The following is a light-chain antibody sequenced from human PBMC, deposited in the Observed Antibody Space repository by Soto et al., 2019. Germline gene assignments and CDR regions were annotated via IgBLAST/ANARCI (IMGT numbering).Light chain of an antibody. V-gene: IGKV3-20*01. Sequence: EIVLTQSPGTLSVSPGERVTLSCRASQTISSNNLAWYQQKPGQAPSLLIYGTSSRATGIPDRFSGSGSGTDFTLTISRLEPEDSAIYYCQQYGSWTFGQGTKVEI. CDR1: QTISSNN. CDR2: GTS. CDR3: QQYGSWT. J-gene: IGKJ1*01.